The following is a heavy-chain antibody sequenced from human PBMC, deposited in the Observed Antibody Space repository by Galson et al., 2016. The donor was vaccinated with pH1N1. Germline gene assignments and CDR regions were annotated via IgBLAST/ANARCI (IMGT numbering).Heavy chain of an antibody. CDR3: ARSPGYMVTALDN. CDR1: GGTFSSFG. D-gene: IGHD2-21*02. V-gene: IGHV1-69*13. CDR2: IIGMFAKT. Sequence: SVKVSCKASGGTFSSFGISWVRQAPGQGLEWMGGIIGMFAKTNYAQKFQGRVTITADELTSTAYMELSSLTSEDTAVYYGARSPGYMVTALDNWGHGTLVTVSS. J-gene: IGHJ4*01.